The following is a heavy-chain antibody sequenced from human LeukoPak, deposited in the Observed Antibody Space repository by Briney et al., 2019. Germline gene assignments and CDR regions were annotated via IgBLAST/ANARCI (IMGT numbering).Heavy chain of an antibody. J-gene: IGHJ4*02. CDR2: ISGSGDST. CDR1: GFTFSSYA. CDR3: AKEVEWLPRY. Sequence: GGSLRLSCAASGFTFSSYAMSWVRQAPGKGLEWVSAISGSGDSTYYADSVKGRFTISRDNSKSTLYLQMTSLRAEDTAAYYCAKEVEWLPRYWGQGTLVTVSS. V-gene: IGHV3-23*01. D-gene: IGHD3-3*01.